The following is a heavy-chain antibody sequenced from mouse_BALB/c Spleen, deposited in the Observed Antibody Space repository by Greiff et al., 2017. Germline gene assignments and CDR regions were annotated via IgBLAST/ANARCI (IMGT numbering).Heavy chain of an antibody. CDR2: ISSGSSTI. D-gene: IGHD1-1*01. CDR3: ARGDYGSSSFDY. Sequence: EVMLVESGGGLVKPGGSLKLSCAASGFTFSSFGMHWVRQAPEKGLEWVAYISSGSSTIYYADTVKGRFTISRDNPKNTLFLQMTSLRSEDTAMYYCARGDYGSSSFDYWGQGTTLTVSS. CDR1: GFTFSSFG. V-gene: IGHV5-17*02. J-gene: IGHJ2*01.